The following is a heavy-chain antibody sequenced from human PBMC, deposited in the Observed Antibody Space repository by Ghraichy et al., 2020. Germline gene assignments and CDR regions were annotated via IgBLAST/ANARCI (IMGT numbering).Heavy chain of an antibody. J-gene: IGHJ6*02. D-gene: IGHD1-26*01. CDR2: ISGSGGIT. CDR1: GFIFRNSG. CDR3: GYSRTWNYYYYGMDV. V-gene: IGHV3-23*01. Sequence: GSLRLSCAASGFIFRNSGMSWVRQAPGKGLEWVSSISGSGGITYSADSVRGRFTISRDNSKNTLYLQMNSLRAEDTAVYYCGYSRTWNYYYYGMDVWGQGTTVTVSS.